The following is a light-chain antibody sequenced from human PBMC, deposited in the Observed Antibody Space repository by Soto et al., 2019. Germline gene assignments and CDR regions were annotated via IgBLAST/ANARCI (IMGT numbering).Light chain of an antibody. CDR3: QQYDNSVWT. Sequence: EIVLTQSPGTLSLSPGESATLSCRASQSVSSSYLAWYQQKPGQASRLLIYGASSRATGIPDRFSGSGSGTDFTLTISRLEPEDLAVYYCQQYDNSVWTFGQGTKVDIK. V-gene: IGKV3-20*01. CDR2: GAS. CDR1: QSVSSSY. J-gene: IGKJ1*01.